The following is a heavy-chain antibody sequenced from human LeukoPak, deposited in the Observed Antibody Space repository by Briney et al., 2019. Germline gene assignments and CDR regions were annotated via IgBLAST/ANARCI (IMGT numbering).Heavy chain of an antibody. CDR3: ARDIGATNWFDP. CDR1: GFTFSSYW. V-gene: IGHV3-74*01. J-gene: IGHJ5*02. CDR2: INSDGRST. Sequence: GGSLRLSCAASGFTFSSYWMHWVRQAPGKGLVWVSRINSDGRSTSYADSMKGRFTISRDNAENTLYLQMNSLRAEDTAVYYCARDIGATNWFDPWGQGTLVTVSS. D-gene: IGHD1-26*01.